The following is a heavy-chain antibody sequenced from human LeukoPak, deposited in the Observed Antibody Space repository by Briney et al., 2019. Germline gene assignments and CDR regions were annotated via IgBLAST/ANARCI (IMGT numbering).Heavy chain of an antibody. CDR2: ISYDGIHK. V-gene: IGHV3-30*04. J-gene: IGHJ6*04. D-gene: IGHD3-3*01. CDR3: ARGPITIFGVAAVRMDV. CDR1: GFTFSSYT. Sequence: GGSLRLSCAASGFTFSSYTMHWVRQAPGKGLKWVTVISYDGIHKYYADSVKGRFTISRDNSKNTLYLQMNSLTTEDTAVYYCARGPITIFGVAAVRMDVWGKGTTVTVSS.